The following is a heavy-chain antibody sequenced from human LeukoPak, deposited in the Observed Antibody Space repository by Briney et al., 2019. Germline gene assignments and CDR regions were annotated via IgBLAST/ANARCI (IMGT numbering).Heavy chain of an antibody. D-gene: IGHD6-13*01. CDR3: AKDAAAVIPENWFGP. V-gene: IGHV3-30*18. CDR2: ISYDGSNK. CDR1: GFTFSSYG. Sequence: PGGSLRLSCAASGFTFSSYGMHWVRQAPGKGLEWVAVISYDGSNKYYADSVKGRFTISRDNSKNTLYLQMNSLRAEDTAVYYCAKDAAAVIPENWFGPWGQGTLVTVSS. J-gene: IGHJ5*02.